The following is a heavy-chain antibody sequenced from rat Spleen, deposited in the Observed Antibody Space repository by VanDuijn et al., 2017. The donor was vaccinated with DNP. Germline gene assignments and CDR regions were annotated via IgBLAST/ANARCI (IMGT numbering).Heavy chain of an antibody. Sequence: EVQVVESGGGLVQPGRSLKLSCAASGFTFSDYHMAWVRQAPTKGLEWVASISYDGGSTYYRDSVKGRFTISRDNAKSTLYLQMDSLRSEETATYYCARVQLGYYALDAWGQGTSVTVSS. V-gene: IGHV5-20*01. CDR1: GFTFSDYH. D-gene: IGHD5-1*01. CDR3: ARVQLGYYALDA. CDR2: ISYDGGST. J-gene: IGHJ4*01.